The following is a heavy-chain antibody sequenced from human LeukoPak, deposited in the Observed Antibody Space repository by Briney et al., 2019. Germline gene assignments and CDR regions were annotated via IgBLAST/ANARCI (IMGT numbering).Heavy chain of an antibody. V-gene: IGHV3-53*01. Sequence: GGSLRLSCAASGFTVSSNYMSWVRQAPGKGLEWVSVIYSGGSTYYADSVKGRFTISRDNSKNTLYLQMNSLRAEDTAVYYCARANYDILTGYYLYFDYWGQGTLVTVSS. CDR1: GFTVSSNY. J-gene: IGHJ4*02. CDR2: IYSGGST. D-gene: IGHD3-9*01. CDR3: ARANYDILTGYYLYFDY.